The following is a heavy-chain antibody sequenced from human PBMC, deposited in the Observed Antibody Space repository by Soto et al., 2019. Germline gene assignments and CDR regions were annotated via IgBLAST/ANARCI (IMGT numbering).Heavy chain of an antibody. CDR1: GYTFTGYY. J-gene: IGHJ5*02. Sequence: ASVKVSCKASGYTFTGYYMHWVRQAPGQGLEWMGWINPNSGGTNYAQKFQGRVTMTRDTSISTAYMELSRLRSDDTAVYYCARVLFYCSGGSCLVSWFDPWGQGTPVTVSS. V-gene: IGHV1-2*02. CDR3: ARVLFYCSGGSCLVSWFDP. D-gene: IGHD2-15*01. CDR2: INPNSGGT.